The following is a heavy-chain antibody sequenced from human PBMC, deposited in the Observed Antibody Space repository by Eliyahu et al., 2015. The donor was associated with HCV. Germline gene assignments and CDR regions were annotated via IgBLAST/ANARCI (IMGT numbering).Heavy chain of an antibody. V-gene: IGHV3-74*01. CDR1: GFXFNYYW. CDR3: ARGAFQGSYRGMDV. CDR2: INSXGSST. Sequence: EVQLVESGGGLVQPGXSLRLSXAASGFXFNYYWMXWVRQAPGKGLVWVSRINSXGSSTTYADFVKGRFTISRDSAKNTLYLQMNSLRAEDTAVYYCARGAFQGSYRGMDVWGQGTTVTVSS. J-gene: IGHJ6*02. D-gene: IGHD3-3*02.